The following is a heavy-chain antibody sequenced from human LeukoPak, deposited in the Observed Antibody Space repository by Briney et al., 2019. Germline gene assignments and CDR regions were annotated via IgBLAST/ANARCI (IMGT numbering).Heavy chain of an antibody. CDR1: GGSFSGYY. Sequence: PSQTLSLTCAVYGGSFSGYYWSWIRQPPGKGLEWIGEINHSGSTNYNPSLKSRVTISVDTSKNQFSLKLSSVTAADTAAYYCARGRSTVTTFFYYWGQGTLVTVSS. CDR2: INHSGST. J-gene: IGHJ4*02. D-gene: IGHD4-17*01. CDR3: ARGRSTVTTFFYY. V-gene: IGHV4-34*01.